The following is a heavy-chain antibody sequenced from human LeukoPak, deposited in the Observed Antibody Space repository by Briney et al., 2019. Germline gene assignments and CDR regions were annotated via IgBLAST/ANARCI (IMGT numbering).Heavy chain of an antibody. D-gene: IGHD2-21*01. Sequence: GGSLRLSCAASGFTFSSYGMHWVRQAPGKGLEWVAVISYDGSNKYYADSVKGRFTISRDNSKNTLYLQMNSLRAEDTAVYYCARLYCGSANCYGFDLWGQGTVVTVSS. CDR1: GFTFSSYG. V-gene: IGHV3-30*03. J-gene: IGHJ3*01. CDR3: ARLYCGSANCYGFDL. CDR2: ISYDGSNK.